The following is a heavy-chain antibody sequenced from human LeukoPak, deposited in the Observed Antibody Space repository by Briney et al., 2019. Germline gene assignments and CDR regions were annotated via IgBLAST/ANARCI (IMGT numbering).Heavy chain of an antibody. CDR1: GFTFSSYS. CDR2: ISSSSSYI. D-gene: IGHD2-2*01. Sequence: GGSLRLSCAASGFTFSSYSMNWVRQAPGKGLEWVSSISSSSSYIYYADSVKGRFTISRDNAKNSLYLQMNSLRAEDTAVYYCARLYCGSTSCYADDYWGQGTLVTVSS. CDR3: ARLYCGSTSCYADDY. J-gene: IGHJ4*02. V-gene: IGHV3-21*01.